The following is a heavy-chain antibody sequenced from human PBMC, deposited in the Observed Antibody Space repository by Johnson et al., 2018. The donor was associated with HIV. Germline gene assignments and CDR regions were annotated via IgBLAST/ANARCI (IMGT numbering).Heavy chain of an antibody. J-gene: IGHJ3*02. CDR2: IKQDGSEK. V-gene: IGHV3-7*05. CDR1: GFTFSSYW. Sequence: VQLVESGGGLVQPGGSLRLSCAASGFTFSSYWMSWVRQAPGKGLEWVANIKQDGSEKYYVDSVKGRFTISRDNDENSLNLQMNSLRAEDTSVYYCARDAPGGRYYKGAFDILGQGTMVTVSS. D-gene: IGHD1-26*01. CDR3: ARDAPGGRYYKGAFDI.